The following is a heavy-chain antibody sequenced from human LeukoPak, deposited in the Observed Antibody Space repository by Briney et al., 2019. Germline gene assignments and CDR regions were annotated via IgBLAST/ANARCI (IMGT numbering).Heavy chain of an antibody. J-gene: IGHJ6*04. CDR1: GFTFDDYA. CDR3: AELGITMIGGV. Sequence: PGRSLRLSCAASGFTFDDYAMHWVRQAPGRGLEWVSGISWNSKNIGYVDSVKGRFSISRDNAKNSLYLQMNSLRAEDTAVYYCAELGITMIGGVWGKGTTVTISS. V-gene: IGHV3-9*01. D-gene: IGHD3-10*02. CDR2: ISWNSKNI.